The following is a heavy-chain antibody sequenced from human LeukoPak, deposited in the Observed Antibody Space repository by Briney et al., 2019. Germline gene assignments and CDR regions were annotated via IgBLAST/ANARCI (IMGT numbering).Heavy chain of an antibody. V-gene: IGHV4-34*01. Sequence: SETLSLTCAAYGGSFSGYYWSWIRQPPGKGLEWIGEINHSGSTNYNPSLKSRVTISVDTSKNQFSLKLSSVTAADTAVYYCARGNTSAFDIWGQGTMVTVSS. D-gene: IGHD3-16*01. CDR2: INHSGST. J-gene: IGHJ3*02. CDR1: GGSFSGYY. CDR3: ARGNTSAFDI.